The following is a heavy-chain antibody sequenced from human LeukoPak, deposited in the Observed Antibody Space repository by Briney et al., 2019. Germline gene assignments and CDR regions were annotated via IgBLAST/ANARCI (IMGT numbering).Heavy chain of an antibody. CDR3: AKGGAATMRDGYNYYYYYMEV. D-gene: IGHD5-24*01. V-gene: IGHV3-23*01. Sequence: GGSLRLSCAASGITFSSHAMSWVRQAPGKGQEWVSLISGRGGHTYYGDSVKGRFTISRDNSTNRLYLQMNSLRPEDTAVYYCAKGGAATMRDGYNYYYYYMEVWGRGTTVTVSS. CDR1: GITFSSHA. CDR2: ISGRGGHT. J-gene: IGHJ6*03.